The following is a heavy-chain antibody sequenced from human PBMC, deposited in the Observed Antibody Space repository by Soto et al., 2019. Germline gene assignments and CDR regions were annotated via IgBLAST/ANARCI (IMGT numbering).Heavy chain of an antibody. D-gene: IGHD5-18*01. CDR1: GYTFNTYY. CDR2: INPNGGSA. CDR3: ARDPNGYKSGPRSRYHYGMDV. J-gene: IGHJ6*02. V-gene: IGHV1-46*02. Sequence: GASVKVSCKASGYTFNTYYIHWVRQAPGQGLELMALINPNGGSATYAQRFQGRVTLTRDTSTSTVYMELSSLRSEDTALYYCARDPNGYKSGPRSRYHYGMDVWGQGTTVTVYS.